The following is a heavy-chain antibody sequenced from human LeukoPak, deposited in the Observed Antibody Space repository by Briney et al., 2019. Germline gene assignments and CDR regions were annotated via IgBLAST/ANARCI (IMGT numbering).Heavy chain of an antibody. CDR2: IIPIYGTA. D-gene: IGHD5-24*01. CDR3: ATHTGGYNYWWFDI. J-gene: IGHJ5*02. Sequence: APVKVSCKASGGTFSNYPIIWVRQAPGRGLEWLGGIIPIYGTANYAQRFQGRITLTAHESTATAYMELTSLTSDDTAMYFCATHTGGYNYWWFDIWGQGTLVTVSS. CDR1: GGTFSNYP. V-gene: IGHV1-69*13.